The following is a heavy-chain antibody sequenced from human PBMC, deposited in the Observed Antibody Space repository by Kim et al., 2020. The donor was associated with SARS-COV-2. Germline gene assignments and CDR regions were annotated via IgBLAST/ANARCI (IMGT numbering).Heavy chain of an antibody. Sequence: GGSLRLSCAASGFTFSSYGMHWVRQAPGKGLEWVAVISYDGSNKYYADSVKGRFTISRYNSKNTLYLQMNSLRAEDTAVYYCAKDQGRFDFKSYYYGSGSYFSGAHVLSMDVWGQGTTVTVSS. D-gene: IGHD3-10*01. CDR1: GFTFSSYG. V-gene: IGHV3-30*18. CDR2: ISYDGSNK. J-gene: IGHJ6*02. CDR3: AKDQGRFDFKSYYYGSGSYFSGAHVLSMDV.